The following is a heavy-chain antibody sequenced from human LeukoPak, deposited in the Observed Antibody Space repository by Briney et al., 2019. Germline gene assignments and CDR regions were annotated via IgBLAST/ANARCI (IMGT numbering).Heavy chain of an antibody. CDR2: INGDGRNI. Sequence: GGSLRLSCVASGFTFSSYWMHWVRQDPRKGLVWVSRINGDGRNINYADSVRGRFTISRDNAKNTLYLQMNSLRAEDTAVYYCARVHYGSGSYSLSAVYWGQGTLVTVSS. CDR3: ARVHYGSGSYSLSAVY. CDR1: GFTFSSYW. V-gene: IGHV3-74*01. J-gene: IGHJ4*02. D-gene: IGHD3-10*01.